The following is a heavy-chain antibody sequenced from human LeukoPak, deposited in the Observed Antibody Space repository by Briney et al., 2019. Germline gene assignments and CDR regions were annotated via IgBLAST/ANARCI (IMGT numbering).Heavy chain of an antibody. Sequence: GASVKVSCKASGYTFTSYDINWVRQATGQGLEWMGLVSPNSGNTGYAQKFQGRVTMTRNTSISTAYMELRRLRSEDTAVYYCARVLVSSGYEYSPLVYWGQGTLVTVSS. V-gene: IGHV1-8*01. CDR1: GYTFTSYD. J-gene: IGHJ4*02. CDR2: VSPNSGNT. D-gene: IGHD5-12*01. CDR3: ARVLVSSGYEYSPLVY.